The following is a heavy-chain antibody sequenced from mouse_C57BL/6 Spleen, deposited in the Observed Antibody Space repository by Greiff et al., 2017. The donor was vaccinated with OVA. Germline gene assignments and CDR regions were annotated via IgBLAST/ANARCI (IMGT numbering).Heavy chain of an antibody. CDR2: IYPRSGNP. J-gene: IGHJ2*01. V-gene: IGHV1-81*01. CDR1: GYTFTSYG. CDR3: ARGGYTVVADYFDY. D-gene: IGHD1-1*01. Sequence: QVQLKESGAELARPGASVKLSCKASGYTFTSYGISWVKQRPGQGLEWIGEIYPRSGNPYYNEKFKGKATLTADKSSSTAYMELRSLTSEDSAVYFCARGGYTVVADYFDYWGQGTTLTVSS.